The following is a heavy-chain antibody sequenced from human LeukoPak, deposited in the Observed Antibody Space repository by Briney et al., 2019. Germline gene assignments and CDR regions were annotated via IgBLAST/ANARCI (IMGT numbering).Heavy chain of an antibody. Sequence: SETLSLTCTVSGGSISSGGYYWSWIRQHPGKGLEWIGYIYYSGSTYYNPSLKSRVTISVDTSKNQFSLKLSSVTAADTAVYYCARTQSPFYAIDYWGQGTLVTVSS. J-gene: IGHJ4*02. D-gene: IGHD3-16*01. CDR2: IYYSGST. CDR1: GGSISSGGYY. CDR3: ARTQSPFYAIDY. V-gene: IGHV4-31*03.